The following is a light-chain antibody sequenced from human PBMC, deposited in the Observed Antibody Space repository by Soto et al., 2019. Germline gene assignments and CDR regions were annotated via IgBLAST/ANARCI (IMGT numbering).Light chain of an antibody. CDR2: EVT. V-gene: IGLV2-14*01. CDR3: NSYTSTFTWV. J-gene: IGLJ2*01. Sequence: QSALTQPASVSGSPGQSITISCTGTSIDVGGHNFVSWYQHHPGKAPKLMIYEVTNRPSGVSDRFSGSKSGNTASLTISGLQAEDEADYYCNSYTSTFTWVFGGGTKVTVL. CDR1: SIDVGGHNF.